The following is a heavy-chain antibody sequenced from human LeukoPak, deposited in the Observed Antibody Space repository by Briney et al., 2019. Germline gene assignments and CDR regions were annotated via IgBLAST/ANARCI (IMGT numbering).Heavy chain of an antibody. CDR3: AAGDNNDAFDI. J-gene: IGHJ3*02. V-gene: IGHV1-69*05. D-gene: IGHD3-16*01. CDR2: IIPIFGTA. Sequence: GASVKVSCKASGGTFSSYAISWVRQAPGQGLEWMGRIIPIFGTANYAQKFQGRVTITTDESTSTAYMELSSLRSEDTAVYYCAAGDNNDAFDIWGQGTMVTVPS. CDR1: GGTFSSYA.